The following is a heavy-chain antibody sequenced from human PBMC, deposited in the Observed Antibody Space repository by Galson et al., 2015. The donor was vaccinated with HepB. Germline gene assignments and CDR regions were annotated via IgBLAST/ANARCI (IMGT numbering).Heavy chain of an antibody. V-gene: IGHV2-5*02. D-gene: IGHD2-2*01. CDR3: AHRHKPFALVVPAASPGGSDP. CDR2: IYWDDDK. Sequence: PALVKPTQTLTLTCTFSGFSLSTSGVGVGWIRQPPGKALEWPALIYWDDDKRYSPSLKSRLTITKDTSENQVVLTMTNMDPVDTATYYCAHRHKPFALVVPAASPGGSDPWGQGTLVTVSS. J-gene: IGHJ5*02. CDR1: GFSLSTSGVG.